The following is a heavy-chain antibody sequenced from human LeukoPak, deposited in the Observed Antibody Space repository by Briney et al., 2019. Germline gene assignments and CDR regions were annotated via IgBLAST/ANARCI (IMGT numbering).Heavy chain of an antibody. J-gene: IGHJ4*02. CDR2: IYYSGNT. D-gene: IGHD5-24*01. Sequence: SETLSLTCTVSGGSISTYYWTWIRQPPGKGLEWIGYIYYSGNTNYNPSLKSRVTISLDTSKNQFSLNLSSVTAAGTAVYYCARRVATSRKYCFDYWGQGALVTVSS. CDR3: ARRVATSRKYCFDY. V-gene: IGHV4-59*08. CDR1: GGSISTYY.